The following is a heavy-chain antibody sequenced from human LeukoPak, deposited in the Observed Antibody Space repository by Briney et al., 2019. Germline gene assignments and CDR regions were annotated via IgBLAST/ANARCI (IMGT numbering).Heavy chain of an antibody. V-gene: IGHV1-2*02. Sequence: ASVKVSCKASGYTFTGYYMHWVRQAPGQGLEWMGWINPNSGGTNYAQKFQGRVTMTRDTSISTAYMELSRLRSDDTAVYYCARAEATEWLFDYWGQGTLVTVSS. CDR1: GYTFTGYY. CDR2: INPNSGGT. D-gene: IGHD3-3*01. CDR3: ARAEATEWLFDY. J-gene: IGHJ4*02.